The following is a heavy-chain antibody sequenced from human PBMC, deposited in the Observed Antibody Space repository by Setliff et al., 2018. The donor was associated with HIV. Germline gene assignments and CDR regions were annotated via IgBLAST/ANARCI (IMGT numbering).Heavy chain of an antibody. J-gene: IGHJ4*02. Sequence: SETLSLTCAVSGFSISSGFFWGWVRQPPGKGLEWIGSTYQSGTTYYNPALKSRVTISVDTSKNQFSLRLASVTAADTAVYYCVTSSSWSSRLNFWGQGVLVTVSS. CDR3: VTSSSWSSRLNF. CDR1: GFSISSGFF. D-gene: IGHD6-13*01. CDR2: TYQSGTT. V-gene: IGHV4-38-2*01.